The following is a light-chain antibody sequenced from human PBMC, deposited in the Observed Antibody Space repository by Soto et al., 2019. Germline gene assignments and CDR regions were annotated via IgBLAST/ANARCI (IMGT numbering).Light chain of an antibody. CDR2: GAS. V-gene: IGKV3-20*01. J-gene: IGKJ5*01. Sequence: ELVLTQSPCTLSLSPGERATVSCRASQTISRNYLVWYQKKPGQAPRLLIYGASTKATGIPDRFTGSGSGTDFTLTISSLEPEDFAVYYCQQYGSSLPITFGQGTRLEIK. CDR3: QQYGSSLPIT. CDR1: QTISRNY.